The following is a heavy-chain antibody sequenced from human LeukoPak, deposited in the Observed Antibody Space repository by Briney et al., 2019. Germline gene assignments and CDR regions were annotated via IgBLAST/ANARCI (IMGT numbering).Heavy chain of an antibody. Sequence: QPGGSLRLSCAASGFTFSSYWMTWVRQAPGKGLEWVANIKQDGSEKYYVDSVKGRFTISRDNAKNPLYLQMNNLRVEDTAVYYCARDRSPYDSSGYYVWGQGTLVTVSS. J-gene: IGHJ4*02. CDR2: IKQDGSEK. CDR3: ARDRSPYDSSGYYV. V-gene: IGHV3-7*03. D-gene: IGHD3-22*01. CDR1: GFTFSSYW.